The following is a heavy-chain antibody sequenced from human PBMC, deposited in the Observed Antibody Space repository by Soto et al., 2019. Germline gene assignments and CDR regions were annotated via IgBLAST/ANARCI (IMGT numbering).Heavy chain of an antibody. Sequence: GESLKISCKGSGYSFTSYWIGWVRQMPGKGLEWMGIIYPGDSDTRYSPSFQGQVTISADKSISTAYLQWSSLKASDTAMYHCARQTGGSGYDILTGYYPTGYFQHWGQGTLVTVSS. CDR1: GYSFTSYW. J-gene: IGHJ1*01. D-gene: IGHD3-9*01. V-gene: IGHV5-51*01. CDR2: IYPGDSDT. CDR3: ARQTGGSGYDILTGYYPTGYFQH.